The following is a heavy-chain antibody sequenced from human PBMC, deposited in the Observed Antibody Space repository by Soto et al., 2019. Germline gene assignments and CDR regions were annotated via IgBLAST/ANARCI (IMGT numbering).Heavy chain of an antibody. J-gene: IGHJ4*02. CDR3: AKNWNWGSLVH. D-gene: IGHD7-27*01. V-gene: IGHV4-4*02. Sequence: SETLSLTCAVSGGSVGSDNWWNWVRQTPGKGLEWIGDIHRTGSTNYNPSLKSRVTISVDTPKNQFSLKLSSVTAADTAVYYCAKNWNWGSLVHWGQGTLVTVPS. CDR1: GGSVGSDNW. CDR2: IHRTGST.